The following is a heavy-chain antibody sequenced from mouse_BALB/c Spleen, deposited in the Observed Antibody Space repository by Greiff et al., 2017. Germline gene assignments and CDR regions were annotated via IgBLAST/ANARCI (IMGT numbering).Heavy chain of an antibody. CDR1: GFTFSDYY. V-gene: IGHV5-4*02. CDR2: ISDGGSYT. Sequence: EVKLVESGGGLVKPGGSLKLSCAASGFTFSDYYMYWVRQTPEKRLEWVATISDGGSYTYYPDSVKGRFTISRDNAKNNLYLQMSSLKSEETAMYYCARRSLYGNYVGYAMDYWGQGTSVTVSS. D-gene: IGHD2-10*02. J-gene: IGHJ4*01. CDR3: ARRSLYGNYVGYAMDY.